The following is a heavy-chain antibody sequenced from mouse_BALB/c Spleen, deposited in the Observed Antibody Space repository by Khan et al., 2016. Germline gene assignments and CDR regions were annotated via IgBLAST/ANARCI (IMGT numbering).Heavy chain of an antibody. V-gene: IGHV5-17*02. Sequence: EVELVESGGGLVQPGGSRKLSCAASGFTFSRFGMHWVRQAPEKGLEWVAYISSGSSTIYYADTLTGRSTISRDNPKNALFLHVTSLVSEDTSMYYCARGDYWGQGTTLTVSS. J-gene: IGHJ2*01. CDR1: GFTFSRFG. CDR3: ARGDY. CDR2: ISSGSSTI.